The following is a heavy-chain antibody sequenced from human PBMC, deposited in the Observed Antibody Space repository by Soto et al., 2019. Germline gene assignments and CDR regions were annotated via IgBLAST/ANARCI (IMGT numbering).Heavy chain of an antibody. CDR2: ISPYNGNT. J-gene: IGHJ4*02. V-gene: IGHV1-18*01. D-gene: IGHD3-22*01. CDR3: ARDQSSGVFDY. Sequence: SVKVSCKATGYTFINSAIAWVRQAPGQGLEWMGWISPYNGNTNYAQRVQGRVTITTDTSTRTAYMEIRSLISDDTAVYYCARDQSSGVFDYWGQGTLVTVSS. CDR1: GYTFINSA.